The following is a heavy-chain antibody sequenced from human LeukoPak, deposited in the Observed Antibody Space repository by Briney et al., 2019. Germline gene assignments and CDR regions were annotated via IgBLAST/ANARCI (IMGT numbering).Heavy chain of an antibody. Sequence: GGSLRLSCAASGFTFTDYYMTWIRQAPGKGLEWVSYISSSGSTVYYADSVRDRVTISRDNTKSSLYLQMSSLRAEDTAVYYCARVSTVNLRYFYYYMDVWGKGTTVTVSS. D-gene: IGHD4-11*01. CDR1: GFTFTDYY. V-gene: IGHV3-11*04. CDR2: ISSSGSTV. J-gene: IGHJ6*03. CDR3: ARVSTVNLRYFYYYMDV.